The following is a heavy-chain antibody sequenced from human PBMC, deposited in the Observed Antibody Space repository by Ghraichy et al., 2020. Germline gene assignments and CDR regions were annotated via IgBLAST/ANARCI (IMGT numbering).Heavy chain of an antibody. CDR2: IYYSGST. J-gene: IGHJ6*02. Sequence: SETLSLTCTVSDGSISSSSYYWGWVRQPPGKGLEWIGCIYYSGSTYYNASLKSRVTISVDTSKNQFSLKLSSVTAADTAVYYCARGQHSKFRSTDYYYAMDVWGQGTTVTVSS. CDR3: ARGQHSKFRSTDYYYAMDV. D-gene: IGHD2-15*01. V-gene: IGHV4-39*01. CDR1: DGSISSSSYY.